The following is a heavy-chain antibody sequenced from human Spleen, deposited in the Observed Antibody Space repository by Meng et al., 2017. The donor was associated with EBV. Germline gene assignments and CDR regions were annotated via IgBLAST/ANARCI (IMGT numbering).Heavy chain of an antibody. Sequence: QARWQESGPGLVRPWGTLSLTCAVAGGSLESNNWWTWVRQPPGKGLEWSGEIYHSGITNYNPSLESRVTISVDKSNSHFSLRLTSVTAADTAIYYCARRDIGLIAWSPERSDYWGQGTLVTVSS. D-gene: IGHD2-21*01. V-gene: IGHV4-4*02. CDR3: ARRDIGLIAWSPERSDY. CDR2: IYHSGIT. J-gene: IGHJ4*02. CDR1: GGSLESNNW.